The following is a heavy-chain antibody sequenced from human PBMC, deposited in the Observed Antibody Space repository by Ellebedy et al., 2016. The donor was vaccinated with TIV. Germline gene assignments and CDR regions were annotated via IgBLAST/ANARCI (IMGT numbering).Heavy chain of an antibody. V-gene: IGHV1-18*01. CDR3: ASDGYYDSSGYGPDY. CDR2: ISAYNGNT. J-gene: IGHJ4*02. Sequence: ASVKVSCXASGYTFTSYGISWVRQAPGQGLEWMGWISAYNGNTNYAQKLQGRVTMTTDTSTSTAYMELRSLRSDDTAVYYCASDGYYDSSGYGPDYWGQGTLVTVSS. D-gene: IGHD3-22*01. CDR1: GYTFTSYG.